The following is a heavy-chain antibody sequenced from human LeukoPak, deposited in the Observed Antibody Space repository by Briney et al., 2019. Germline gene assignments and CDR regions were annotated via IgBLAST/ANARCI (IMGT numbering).Heavy chain of an antibody. V-gene: IGHV3-30*04. Sequence: GRSLRLSCAASGFTFSSYAMHWVRQAPGKGLEWVAVISYDGSNKYYADSVKGRFTISRDNSKNTLYLQMNSLRAEDTAVYYCARDLVVSKWHYYYYYGMDVWGQGTTVTVSS. CDR1: GFTFSSYA. D-gene: IGHD2-8*02. CDR2: ISYDGSNK. CDR3: ARDLVVSKWHYYYYYGMDV. J-gene: IGHJ6*02.